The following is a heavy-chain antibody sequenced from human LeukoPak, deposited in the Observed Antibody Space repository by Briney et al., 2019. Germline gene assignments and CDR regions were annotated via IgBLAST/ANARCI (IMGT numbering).Heavy chain of an antibody. Sequence: PGGSLRLSCAASGFTFSSYAMSWVRQAPGKGLEWVANIKPDGSEKYYVDSVKGRFTISRDNAKNSLYLQINSLRAEDTAVFYCATGYCTSTTCYRSRFDYWGQGTLVTVSS. V-gene: IGHV3-7*01. CDR2: IKPDGSEK. CDR1: GFTFSSYA. CDR3: ATGYCTSTTCYRSRFDY. J-gene: IGHJ4*02. D-gene: IGHD2-2*01.